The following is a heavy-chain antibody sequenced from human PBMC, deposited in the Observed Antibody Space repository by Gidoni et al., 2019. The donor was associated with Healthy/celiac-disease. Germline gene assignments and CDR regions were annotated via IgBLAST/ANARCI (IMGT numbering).Heavy chain of an antibody. CDR1: GFTVRDYY. Sequence: QVQLVASGGGLVKPGGSLGLYCAAAGFTVRDYYMSWVRKAPGKGLEWVSYISSSGSTIYYADSVKGRFTISRDNAKNSLYLQMNSLRAEDTAVYYCAREEVVVVAATRYDYYYYGMDVWGQGTTVTVSS. V-gene: IGHV3-11*01. CDR2: ISSSGSTI. CDR3: AREEVVVVAATRYDYYYYGMDV. J-gene: IGHJ6*02. D-gene: IGHD2-15*01.